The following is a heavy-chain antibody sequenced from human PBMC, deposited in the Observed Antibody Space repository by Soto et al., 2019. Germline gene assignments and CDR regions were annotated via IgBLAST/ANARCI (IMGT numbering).Heavy chain of an antibody. CDR3: ARDKRRYFDWLTPGY. Sequence: QVQLVQSGAEVKKPGASVKVSCKASGYTFTSYGISWVRQAPGQGLEWMGWISAYNGNTNYAQKLQGRVTMTTDTSTSTDYMELRSLRSDDTAVYYCARDKRRYFDWLTPGYWGQGTLVTVSS. D-gene: IGHD3-9*01. CDR1: GYTFTSYG. CDR2: ISAYNGNT. V-gene: IGHV1-18*01. J-gene: IGHJ4*02.